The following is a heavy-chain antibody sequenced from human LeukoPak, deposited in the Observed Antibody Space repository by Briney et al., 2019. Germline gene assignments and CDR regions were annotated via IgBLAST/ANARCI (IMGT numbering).Heavy chain of an antibody. CDR1: GFTFSSYS. CDR3: ASLSGYSYGPSGY. J-gene: IGHJ4*02. D-gene: IGHD5-18*01. Sequence: GGSLRLSCAASGFTFSSYSMNWVRQAPGKGLEWVSYISSSSSTIYYADSVKGRFTISRDNAKNSLYLQMNSLRAEDTAVYYRASLSGYSYGPSGYWGQGTLVTVSS. V-gene: IGHV3-48*01. CDR2: ISSSSSTI.